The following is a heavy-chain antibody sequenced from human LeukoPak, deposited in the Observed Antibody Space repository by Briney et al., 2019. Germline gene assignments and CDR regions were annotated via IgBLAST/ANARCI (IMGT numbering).Heavy chain of an antibody. CDR2: IIGSGDIT. CDR3: ARAARGYHY. J-gene: IGHJ4*02. D-gene: IGHD5-12*01. V-gene: IGHV3-23*01. Sequence: GGSLRLSCAVSGFTFSNYVMSLVRQAPGKGLEWVSGIIGSGDITYYADSVKGWLTISRDNSKNTLYLQMSTLRADDTGVYYCARAARGYHYWGQGTLVTVSS. CDR1: GFTFSNYV.